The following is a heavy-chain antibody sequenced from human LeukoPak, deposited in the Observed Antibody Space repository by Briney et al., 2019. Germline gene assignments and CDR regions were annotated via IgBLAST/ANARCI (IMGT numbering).Heavy chain of an antibody. V-gene: IGHV5-51*01. D-gene: IGHD3-9*01. CDR3: ARLGDLRYFDWLPGPSYYYYGMDV. Sequence: GESLKISCKGSGYSFTSYWIGWVRQMPGKGLEWMGIIYPGDSDTRYSPSFQGQVSISADKSISTAYLQWSSLKASDTAMYYCARLGDLRYFDWLPGPSYYYYGMDVWGQGTTVTVSS. CDR1: GYSFTSYW. CDR2: IYPGDSDT. J-gene: IGHJ6*02.